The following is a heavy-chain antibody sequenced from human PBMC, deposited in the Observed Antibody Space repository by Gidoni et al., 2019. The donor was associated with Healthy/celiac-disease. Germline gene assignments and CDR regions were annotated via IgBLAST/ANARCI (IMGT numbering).Heavy chain of an antibody. CDR2: INHSGST. V-gene: IGHV4-34*01. J-gene: IGHJ1*01. CDR3: ASLITTVLGGYFQH. CDR1: GGSFSVYY. Sequence: QVQLQQWGAGLLKPSETLSLTCAVYGGSFSVYYWSWIRQPPGKGLECIVEINHSGSTNYNPSLKSRVTISVDTSKNQCSLKLISVTSAYTAVYYCASLITTVLGGYFQHWCQGTLVTVSS. D-gene: IGHD3-22*01.